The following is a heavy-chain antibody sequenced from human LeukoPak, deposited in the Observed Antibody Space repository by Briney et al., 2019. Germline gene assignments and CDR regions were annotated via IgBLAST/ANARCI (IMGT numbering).Heavy chain of an antibody. Sequence: GGSLRLSCAASGFSVSNNYMSWVRQAPGKGLEWVSLIYSGGSTYYADSVKGRFTISRDNSKNTLYLQMNSLRAEDTAVYYCAGLAVAGPPHQDYWGQGTLVTVSS. J-gene: IGHJ4*02. CDR2: IYSGGST. CDR1: GFSVSNNY. D-gene: IGHD6-19*01. V-gene: IGHV3-53*01. CDR3: AGLAVAGPPHQDY.